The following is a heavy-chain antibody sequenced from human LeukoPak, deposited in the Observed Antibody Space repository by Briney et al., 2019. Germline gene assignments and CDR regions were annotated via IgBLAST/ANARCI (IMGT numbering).Heavy chain of an antibody. CDR1: GYTFTSYG. CDR2: ISAYNGNT. CDR3: ARSLNCSTTSCYLFGAFDI. J-gene: IGHJ3*02. V-gene: IGHV1-18*01. D-gene: IGHD2-2*01. Sequence: GASVKVSCKASGYTFTSYGISWVRQAPGQGLEWMGWISAYNGNTNYAQKLQGRVTMTRDTPISTAYMELSRLRSDDTAIYYCARSLNCSTTSCYLFGAFDIWGQGTMVTVSS.